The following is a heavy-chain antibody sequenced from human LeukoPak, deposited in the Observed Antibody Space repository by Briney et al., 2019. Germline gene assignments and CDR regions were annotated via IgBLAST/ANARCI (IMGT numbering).Heavy chain of an antibody. V-gene: IGHV1-2*02. CDR2: INPNSGGT. Sequence: ASVKVSCKASGYTFTGYYMHWVRQAPGQGLEWMGWINPNSGGTNYAEKFQGRVTMTRDTSITTAFMELSRLRSDDTAVYYCARVKTMIVVVSLFDYWGQGTLVTVSS. CDR3: ARVKTMIVVVSLFDY. D-gene: IGHD3-22*01. CDR1: GYTFTGYY. J-gene: IGHJ4*02.